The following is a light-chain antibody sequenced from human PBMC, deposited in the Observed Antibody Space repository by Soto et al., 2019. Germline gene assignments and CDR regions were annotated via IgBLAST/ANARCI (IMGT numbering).Light chain of an antibody. CDR3: ETWVSNTYV. Sequence: QSVLTQSSSASASLGSSVKVTCTLSSGHSSYIVAWHQQQPGKAPRYLMKPEGSGSYKKGSGVPDRFSGSSSGADRYLTISNLQFEDEADYYCETWVSNTYVFGTGTKLTVL. V-gene: IGLV4-60*02. J-gene: IGLJ1*01. CDR1: SGHSSYI. CDR2: PEGSGSY.